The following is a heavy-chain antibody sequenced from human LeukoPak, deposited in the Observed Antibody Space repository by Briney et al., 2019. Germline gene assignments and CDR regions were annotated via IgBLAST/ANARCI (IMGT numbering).Heavy chain of an antibody. CDR3: ARAYGSGSYSYFDY. CDR2: ISYDGSNK. V-gene: IGHV3-30-3*01. J-gene: IGHJ4*02. CDR1: GFTFSSYA. D-gene: IGHD3-10*01. Sequence: GSLILSCAASGFTFSSYAMHWVRQAPGKGLEGVAVISYDGSNKYYADSVKGRFTISRDNSKNTLYLQMNSLRAEDTAVYYCARAYGSGSYSYFDYWGQGTLVTVSS.